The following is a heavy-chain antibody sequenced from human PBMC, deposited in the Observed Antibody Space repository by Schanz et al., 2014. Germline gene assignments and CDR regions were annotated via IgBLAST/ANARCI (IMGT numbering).Heavy chain of an antibody. CDR2: VNPSVRGT. CDR3: AGAFDSSGYYFDY. CDR1: GYTLSAYS. J-gene: IGHJ4*02. Sequence: QVQLVQSGAEVKKPGASVKVSCKASGYTLSAYSLHWVRQAPGQGLEWMGIVNPSVRGTHFAREFQGRVPVTSHPFTRTVYIELSGLRSEETAVYFRAGAFDSSGYYFDYWGQGTLVTVSS. V-gene: IGHV1-46*03. D-gene: IGHD3-22*01.